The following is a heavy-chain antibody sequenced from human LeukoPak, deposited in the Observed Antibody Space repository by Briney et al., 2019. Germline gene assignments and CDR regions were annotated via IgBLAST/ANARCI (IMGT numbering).Heavy chain of an antibody. CDR3: ARLPKRGYSGYGLDD. CDR1: GVSISSSNSY. V-gene: IGHV4-39*01. D-gene: IGHD5-12*01. Sequence: SETLSLTCTVSGVSISSSNSYWGWIRQPPGKGLEWIGSIYHSGNTYYNASLKSQVSISIDTSKNQFSLRLTSVTAADTAVYYCARLPKRGYSGYGLDDWGQGTLVTVSS. CDR2: IYHSGNT. J-gene: IGHJ4*02.